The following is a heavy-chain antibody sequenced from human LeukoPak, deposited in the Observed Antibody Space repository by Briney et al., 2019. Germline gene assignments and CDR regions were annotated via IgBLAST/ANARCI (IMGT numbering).Heavy chain of an antibody. V-gene: IGHV4-59*08. CDR1: GGSISSYY. CDR2: IYYSGST. J-gene: IGHJ5*02. Sequence: SETLSLTCTVSGGSISSYYWSWIRQPPGKGLEWIGYIYYSGSTNYNPSLKSRVTISVDTSKNQFSLKLSSVTAADTAVYYCARTAEAAGTFWFDPWGQGTLVTVSS. D-gene: IGHD6-13*01. CDR3: ARTAEAAGTFWFDP.